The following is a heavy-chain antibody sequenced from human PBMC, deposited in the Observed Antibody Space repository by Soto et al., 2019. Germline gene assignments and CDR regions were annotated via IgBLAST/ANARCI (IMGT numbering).Heavy chain of an antibody. V-gene: IGHV3-33*01. CDR3: ATELNDMQAFDI. Sequence: QVQLVESGGGVVQPGGSLKLSCVASGFTFSNYGMHWVRQAPGKGLEWVAMTWYDGSNKYYADSVKDRFTISRDNSKNTLYLQMNSLRDEDSAVYYCATELNDMQAFDICGQGTMVTVSS. J-gene: IGHJ3*02. CDR2: TWYDGSNK. CDR1: GFTFSNYG. D-gene: IGHD1-1*01.